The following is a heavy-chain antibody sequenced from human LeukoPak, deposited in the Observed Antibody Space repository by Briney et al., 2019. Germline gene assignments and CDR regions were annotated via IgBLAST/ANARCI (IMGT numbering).Heavy chain of an antibody. CDR2: MNPNSGNT. J-gene: IGHJ6*03. Sequence: ASVKVSCKASGYTFTSYDINWVRQATGQGLEWMGWMNPNSGNTGYAQKFQGRVTITRNTSISTAYMELSSLRSEDTAVYYRARGAFKLVMMDFYYMDVWGKGTTVTVSS. D-gene: IGHD6-6*01. CDR3: ARGAFKLVMMDFYYMDV. V-gene: IGHV1-8*01. CDR1: GYTFTSYD.